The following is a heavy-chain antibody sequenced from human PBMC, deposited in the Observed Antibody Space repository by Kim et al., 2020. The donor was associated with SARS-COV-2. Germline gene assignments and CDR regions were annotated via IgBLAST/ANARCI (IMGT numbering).Heavy chain of an antibody. V-gene: IGHV4-4*02. CDR1: GGSISGDDW. CDR3: AQSSVRRCLDY. CDR2: IYHGGTT. Sequence: SETLSLTCAVSGGSISGDDWWSWVRQPPGKGLEWIGEIYHGGTTNYNPSLKSRVTISIDKSKNQFSLNLNSVTAADTAVYYCAQSSVRRCLDYWGQGTLVTVSS. D-gene: IGHD3-10*02. J-gene: IGHJ4*02.